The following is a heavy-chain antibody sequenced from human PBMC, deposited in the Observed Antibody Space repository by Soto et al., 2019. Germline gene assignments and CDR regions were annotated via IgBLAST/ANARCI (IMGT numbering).Heavy chain of an antibody. CDR3: ARDPSYDSSGYYQGSWFDP. D-gene: IGHD3-22*01. CDR1: AGTFSSYA. CDR2: IIPFFGTT. J-gene: IGHJ5*02. V-gene: IGHV1-69*13. Sequence: GASVKVSCKASAGTFSSYAITWVRQAPGQGLEWMGWIIPFFGTTNYAPKFQGRVTITADESTSTAYMELSSLISEDTAVYYCARDPSYDSSGYYQGSWFDPWGQGTLVTVSS.